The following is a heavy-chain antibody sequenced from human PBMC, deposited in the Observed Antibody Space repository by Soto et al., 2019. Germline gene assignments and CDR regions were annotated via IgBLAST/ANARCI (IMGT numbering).Heavy chain of an antibody. CDR3: AGLTLRITVFGKVLGYSDS. V-gene: IGHV1-69*06. D-gene: IGHD3-3*01. Sequence: QVQLVQSGAEVKTPGSSVTVSCTPSGGSFNDYAFSWVRQAPGQGLEWLGGIIPLFGTSDYSQSFRDRATITAVISTSTVFLELRSLTSQDTAVYYCAGLTLRITVFGKVLGYSDSWGQGSLITVSS. CDR2: IIPLFGTS. CDR1: GGSFNDYA. J-gene: IGHJ4*02.